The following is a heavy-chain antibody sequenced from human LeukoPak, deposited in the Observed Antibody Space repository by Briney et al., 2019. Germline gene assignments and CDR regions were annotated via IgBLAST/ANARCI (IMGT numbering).Heavy chain of an antibody. CDR3: ARGTYSSSSRGGAFDI. D-gene: IGHD6-6*01. Sequence: PGGSLRLSCAASGFTFSSYAMSWVRQAPGKGLEWVSAISGSGGSTYYADSVKGRFTISRDNSKNTLYLQMNSLRAEDTAVYYCARGTYSSSSRGGAFDIWGQGTMVTVSS. J-gene: IGHJ3*02. CDR1: GFTFSSYA. CDR2: ISGSGGST. V-gene: IGHV3-23*01.